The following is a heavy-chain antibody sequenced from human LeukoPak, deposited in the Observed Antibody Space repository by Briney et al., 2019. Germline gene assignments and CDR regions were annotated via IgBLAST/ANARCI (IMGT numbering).Heavy chain of an antibody. D-gene: IGHD3-22*01. V-gene: IGHV4-59*01. CDR1: GGSLSSYY. CDR3: ASGYDSSGYDY. Sequence: SETLSLTCTVSGGSLSSYYWSWIRQPPGKGLEWIGYIYYSGSTNYNPSLKSRVTISVDTSKNQFSLKLSSVTAADTAVYYCASGYDSSGYDYWGQGTLVTVSS. J-gene: IGHJ4*02. CDR2: IYYSGST.